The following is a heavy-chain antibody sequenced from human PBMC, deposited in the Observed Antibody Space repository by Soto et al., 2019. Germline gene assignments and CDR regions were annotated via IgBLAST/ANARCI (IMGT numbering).Heavy chain of an antibody. D-gene: IGHD1-7*01. CDR3: ARSLPGTYGAFDL. CDR1: KFTFRGYW. V-gene: IGHV3-74*01. J-gene: IGHJ3*01. CDR2: ISGDGSSK. Sequence: EVQLVDSGGGLVQPGGSLRLSCAPSKFTFRGYWMHWARKSPGKGRVWVSRISGDGSSKTYADSVRGRFTISRDNAKNTVYLQMDSLRAEDTAVYDCARSLPGTYGAFDLWGQGTMVTVSS.